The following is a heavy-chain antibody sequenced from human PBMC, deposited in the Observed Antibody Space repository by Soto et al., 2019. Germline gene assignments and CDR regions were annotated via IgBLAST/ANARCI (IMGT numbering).Heavy chain of an antibody. CDR3: ARDRQKALVVVAATGGFDY. J-gene: IGHJ4*02. Sequence: PGGSLRLSCAVSGFTFSSYSMHWVRQDPDMGLEWVVFISFAGNNKYYADSVKGRFTISRDNSNNMLYLEMNSLRPDDTAVYYCARDRQKALVVVAATGGFDYWGQGAPVTVSS. V-gene: IGHV3-30*04. CDR2: ISFAGNNK. D-gene: IGHD2-15*01. CDR1: GFTFSSYS.